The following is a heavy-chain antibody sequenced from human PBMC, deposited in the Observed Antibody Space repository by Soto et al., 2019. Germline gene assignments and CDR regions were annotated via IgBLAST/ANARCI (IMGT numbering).Heavy chain of an antibody. J-gene: IGHJ4*02. CDR1: GGTFSSYA. Sequence: GASVKVSCKASGGTFSSYAISWVRQAPGQGLEWKGGIIPIFGTTKYAQKFQGRVTITADESTSTAYMELSSLRSEDTAVYYCARDRGIAVAGTSFFDYWGQGTLVTVSS. CDR3: ARDRGIAVAGTSFFDY. V-gene: IGHV1-69*13. D-gene: IGHD6-19*01. CDR2: IIPIFGTT.